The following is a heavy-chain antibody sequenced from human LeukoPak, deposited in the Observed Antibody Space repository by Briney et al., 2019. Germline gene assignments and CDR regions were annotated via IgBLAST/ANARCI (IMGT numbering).Heavy chain of an antibody. Sequence: PSETLSLTCTVSGGSISTYYWSWIRQPPGKGLEWIGYIYYSGSTNYNPSLKSRVTISVDTSKNQFSLKLSSVTAADTAVYYCARVYYSSSYDYWYFDLWGRGTLVTVSS. CDR1: GGSISTYY. D-gene: IGHD6-13*01. CDR2: IYYSGST. CDR3: ARVYYSSSYDYWYFDL. V-gene: IGHV4-59*01. J-gene: IGHJ2*01.